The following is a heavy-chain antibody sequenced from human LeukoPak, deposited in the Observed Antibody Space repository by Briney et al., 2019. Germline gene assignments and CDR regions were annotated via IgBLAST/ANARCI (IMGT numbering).Heavy chain of an antibody. CDR3: ARGDSGYYSIDY. Sequence: ASVKVSCKASGYTYTSYYMHWVRQAPGQGLEWMGIINPSGGSTSYAQKFQGRVTMTRDTSTSTVYTELSSLRSEDTAVYYCARGDSGYYSIDYWGQGTLVTVSS. CDR1: GYTYTSYY. J-gene: IGHJ4*02. V-gene: IGHV1-46*01. CDR2: INPSGGST. D-gene: IGHD5-12*01.